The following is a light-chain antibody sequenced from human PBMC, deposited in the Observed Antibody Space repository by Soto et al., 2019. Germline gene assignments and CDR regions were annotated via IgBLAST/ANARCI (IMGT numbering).Light chain of an antibody. J-gene: IGKJ5*01. Sequence: EIVLTQSPGTLSLSPGERATLSCRASQSVSSSHLAWYQHKPGQAPRLLIYAASSRATGSPDRFSGGGSGTDFTLTIRRLEPEDFAVYYFQQSGYSPINFGQGTRLEIK. CDR1: QSVSSSH. CDR3: QQSGYSPIN. V-gene: IGKV3-20*01. CDR2: AAS.